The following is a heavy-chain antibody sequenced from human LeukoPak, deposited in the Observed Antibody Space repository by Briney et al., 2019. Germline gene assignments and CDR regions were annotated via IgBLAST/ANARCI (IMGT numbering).Heavy chain of an antibody. D-gene: IGHD3-10*01. CDR2: ISSSGSTI. CDR3: ARAPNYGPSSYYYYMGV. V-gene: IGHV3-48*03. CDR1: GFTFSSYE. Sequence: GGSLRLSCAASGFTFSSYEMNWVRQAPGKGLEWVSYISSSGSTIYYADSVKGRFTISRDNAKNSLYLQMNSLRAEDTAVYYCARAPNYGPSSYYYYMGVWGKGTTVTISS. J-gene: IGHJ6*03.